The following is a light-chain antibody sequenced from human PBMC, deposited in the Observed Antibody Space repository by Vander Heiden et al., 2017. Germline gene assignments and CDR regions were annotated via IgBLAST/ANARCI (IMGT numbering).Light chain of an antibody. CDR3: QQEDSTHT. CDR1: QTVLYSSNNKNY. V-gene: IGKV4-1*01. Sequence: DIVMTQSPDSLAVSLGERATINCKSSQTVLYSSNNKNYLAWYQQKPGQPPKLLIYWASTRESGVPDRFSGSGSGTEFTLTISSLQAEDVAVYYCQQEDSTHTFGPGTKVDIK. CDR2: WAS. J-gene: IGKJ3*01.